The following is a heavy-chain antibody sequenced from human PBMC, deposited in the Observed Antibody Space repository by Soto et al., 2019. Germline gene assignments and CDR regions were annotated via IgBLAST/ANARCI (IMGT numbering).Heavy chain of an antibody. J-gene: IGHJ3*02. D-gene: IGHD3-10*02. CDR1: GFTYSIYS. CDR3: AREAHFYGRSDVFDI. V-gene: IGHV3-21*01. Sequence: SLRLSCAASGFTYSIYSLYWVRQAPGKGLEWVSAISSDSNYIYYSDSVKGRFTISRDNAKNALYLQMDSLRAEDTAVYYCAREAHFYGRSDVFDIWGQGTMVTVSS. CDR2: ISSDSNYI.